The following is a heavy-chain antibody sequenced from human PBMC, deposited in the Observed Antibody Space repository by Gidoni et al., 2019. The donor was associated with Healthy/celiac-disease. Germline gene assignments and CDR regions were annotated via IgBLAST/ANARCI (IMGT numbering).Heavy chain of an antibody. V-gene: IGHV1-2*02. CDR1: GFPFPGYY. CDR3: AREYYDSSGYYY. CDR2: INPNSGGT. Sequence: QAQLVPSGAEVTKPRSSLKVSCTASGFPFPGYYMPWVRQVTGQGLEWMGWINPNSGGTNYAQKVQGRVTMTRDTSFRTAYMELSRLRADDTAEYYCAREYYDSSGYYYWGQGTLVTVSS. D-gene: IGHD3-22*01. J-gene: IGHJ4*02.